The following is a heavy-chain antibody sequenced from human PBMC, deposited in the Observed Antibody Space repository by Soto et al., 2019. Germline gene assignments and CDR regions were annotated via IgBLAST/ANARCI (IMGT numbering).Heavy chain of an antibody. Sequence: AGGSLRLSCAASGFTFSSYAMSWVRQAPGKGLEWVSAISGSGGSTYYADSVKGRFTVSRDNARNSLYLQMNSLRAEDTAVYYCAIDLSWGSNWYYYMDVWGKGTTVTVSS. J-gene: IGHJ6*03. D-gene: IGHD7-27*01. CDR1: GFTFSSYA. CDR3: AIDLSWGSNWYYYMDV. V-gene: IGHV3-23*01. CDR2: ISGSGGST.